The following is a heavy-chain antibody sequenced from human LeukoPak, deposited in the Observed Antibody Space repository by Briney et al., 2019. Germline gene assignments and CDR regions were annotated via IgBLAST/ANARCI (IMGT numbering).Heavy chain of an antibody. CDR3: AITFGGVIAMGLDY. J-gene: IGHJ4*02. CDR1: GFTFSSHA. V-gene: IGHV3-23*01. D-gene: IGHD3-16*02. Sequence: PGGSLRLSCAASGFTFSSHAMSWARQAPGKGLEWVSAISGSGGSTYYADSVKGRFTISRDNSKNTLYLQMNSLRAEDTAVYYCAITFGGVIAMGLDYWGQGTLVTVSS. CDR2: ISGSGGST.